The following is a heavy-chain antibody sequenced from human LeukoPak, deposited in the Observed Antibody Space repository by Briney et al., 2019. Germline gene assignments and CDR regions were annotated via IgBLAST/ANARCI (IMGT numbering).Heavy chain of an antibody. Sequence: PGGSLRLSCAASGFTFGNYAIHWVRQGPGKGLEWVAYIAHHGNNKYYADSVKGRFTISRDNSKRTLYLQMNSLRADDTAVYYCAKDGSWSCTDWGQGTLVTVSS. CDR2: IAHHGNNK. CDR3: AKDGSWSCTD. J-gene: IGHJ4*02. CDR1: GFTFGNYA. V-gene: IGHV3-30*02. D-gene: IGHD2-8*02.